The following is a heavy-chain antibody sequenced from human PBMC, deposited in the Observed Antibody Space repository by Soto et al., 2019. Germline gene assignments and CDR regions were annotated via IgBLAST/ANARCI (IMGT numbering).Heavy chain of an antibody. CDR2: ISGGGTTM. Sequence: PVGSLRLSCAASGFRFSDHYMTWICQAPGKGLEWVSKISGGGTTMYYADSVKGRFTVSRDNAKNSLYLQMNSLRAEDTAVYYCAGDPYYYGSAFWGQGTLVTVSS. D-gene: IGHD3-10*01. J-gene: IGHJ4*02. CDR3: AGDPYYYGSAF. V-gene: IGHV3-11*01. CDR1: GFRFSDHY.